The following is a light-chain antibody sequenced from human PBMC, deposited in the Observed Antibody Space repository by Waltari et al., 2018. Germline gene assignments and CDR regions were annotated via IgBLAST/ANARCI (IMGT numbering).Light chain of an antibody. CDR1: QSVTRT. V-gene: IGKV3-20*01. CDR3: QKYGTLPAT. J-gene: IGKJ1*01. Sequence: EIVLTQSPGTLSLFPGERATLFCRASQSVTRTLAWYQQKPGQAPRLLIYDASSRATGIPDRFSGSGYGTDFSLTISRLEPEDFAVYYCQKYGTLPATFGQGTKVEIK. CDR2: DAS.